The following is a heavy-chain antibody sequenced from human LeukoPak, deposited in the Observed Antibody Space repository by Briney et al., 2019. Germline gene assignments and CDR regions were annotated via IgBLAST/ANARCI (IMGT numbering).Heavy chain of an antibody. CDR1: GGSISSYY. V-gene: IGHV4-34*01. D-gene: IGHD3-10*01. J-gene: IGHJ5*02. CDR2: INHSGST. CDR3: ARVFDTMVRGVKRFDP. Sequence: PSETLPLTCTVSGGSISSYYWSWIRQPPGKGLEWIGEINHSGSTNYNPSLKSRVTISVDTSKNQFSLKLSSVTAADTAVYYCARVFDTMVRGVKRFDPWGQGTLVTVSS.